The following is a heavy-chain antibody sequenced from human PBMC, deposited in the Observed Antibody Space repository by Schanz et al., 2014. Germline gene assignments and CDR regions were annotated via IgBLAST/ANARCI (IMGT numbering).Heavy chain of an antibody. V-gene: IGHV3-30*04. CDR3: ARGGRGGYPGRAFDI. CDR2: TSSDGSLK. D-gene: IGHD5-12*01. Sequence: QVQLVESGGGVVQPGRSLRLSCAASGFTFSSYAVHWVRQAPDKGLVWVAVTSSDGSLKYYADSVKGRFTISRDNSRDALYLQMNSLRGEDAAVYYGARGGRGGYPGRAFDIGGQGKMVTASS. J-gene: IGHJ3*02. CDR1: GFTFSSYA.